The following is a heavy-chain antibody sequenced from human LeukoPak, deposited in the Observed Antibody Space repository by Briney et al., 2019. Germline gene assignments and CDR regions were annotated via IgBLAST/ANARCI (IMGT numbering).Heavy chain of an antibody. CDR1: GFTFGGYG. CDR3: TRYNNDHFDY. D-gene: IGHD1-14*01. J-gene: IGHJ4*02. CDR2: IAYDGSRA. Sequence: GGSLRLSCAGSGFTFGGYGMHWFRQTPGKGLEWVAVIAYDGSRAFYADSVKGRFTIPRDNSKNTMSVQMDDLRAEDTAVYYCTRYNNDHFDYWGQGTLVAVSS. V-gene: IGHV3-33*01.